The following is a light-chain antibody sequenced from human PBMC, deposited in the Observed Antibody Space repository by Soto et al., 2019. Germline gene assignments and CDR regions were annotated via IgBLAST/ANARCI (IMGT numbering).Light chain of an antibody. Sequence: DIHMTQSPSTLSASVGDRVTITCRASQSLTMWLAGYQQKPGNASNLLIYKTSSLESGVPSRFSGSGYGTEFNLTISSLQPDDFATYYCQHWTEYSLTCGQGTKVEVK. CDR1: QSLTMW. CDR3: QHWTEYSLT. V-gene: IGKV1-5*03. J-gene: IGKJ1*01. CDR2: KTS.